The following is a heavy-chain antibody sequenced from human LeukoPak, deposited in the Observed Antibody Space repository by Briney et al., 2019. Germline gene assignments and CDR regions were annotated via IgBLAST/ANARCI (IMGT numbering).Heavy chain of an antibody. V-gene: IGHV3-7*01. D-gene: IGHD6-13*01. CDR2: IKQDGGAK. J-gene: IGHJ4*02. Sequence: GGSLRLSCAASGFTFSSFLMTWVRQAPGRGLEWVANIKQDGGAKYYVDSVKGRFTISRGNAKNSLYLQMNSLRAEDTAVYYCARSGQGLAAAGVGYWGQGTLVTVSS. CDR1: GFTFSSFL. CDR3: ARSGQGLAAAGVGY.